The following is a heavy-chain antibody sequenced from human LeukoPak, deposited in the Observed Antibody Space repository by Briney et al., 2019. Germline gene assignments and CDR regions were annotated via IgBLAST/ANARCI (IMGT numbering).Heavy chain of an antibody. CDR1: GGSVSSGSLY. J-gene: IGHJ6*02. D-gene: IGHD3-10*01. Sequence: SGTLSLTCTVSGGSVSSGSLYWRWIRQPPGKGLECLGYIFYSGSTNYNPSLKSRVTISVDTSKNQFSLKLSSVTAADTAVYYCAGSSYYYGSGSYSLYYYYYGMDVWGQGTTVTVSS. CDR3: AGSSYYYGSGSYSLYYYYYGMDV. CDR2: IFYSGST. V-gene: IGHV4-61*01.